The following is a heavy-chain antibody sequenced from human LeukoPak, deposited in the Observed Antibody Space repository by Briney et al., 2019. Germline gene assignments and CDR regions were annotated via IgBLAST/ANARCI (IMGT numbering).Heavy chain of an antibody. CDR2: IKSKADGGTT. J-gene: IGHJ4*02. CDR1: GFTFTNAW. D-gene: IGHD3-10*01. Sequence: GGSLRLSCAASGFTFTNAWMSWVRQAPGKGLEWVGRIKSKADGGTTNYAASVKGRFTISRDDSKNTLYLQMNSLKTEDTAVYYCTTRLLWFGELLEDFDYWGQGTLVTVSS. V-gene: IGHV3-15*01. CDR3: TTRLLWFGELLEDFDY.